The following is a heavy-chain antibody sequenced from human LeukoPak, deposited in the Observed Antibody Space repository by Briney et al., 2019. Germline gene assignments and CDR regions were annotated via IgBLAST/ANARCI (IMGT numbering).Heavy chain of an antibody. CDR2: IYTSGST. D-gene: IGHD4-11*01. CDR1: GGSISSGSYY. V-gene: IGHV4-61*02. CDR3: ARDHDYPDP. J-gene: IGHJ5*02. Sequence: PSETLSLTCTVSGGSISSGSYYWSWIRQPAGKGLEWIGRIYTSGSTNYNPSLKSRVTISVDASKNQFSLKLSSVTAADTAVYYCARDHDYPDPWGQGTLVTVSS.